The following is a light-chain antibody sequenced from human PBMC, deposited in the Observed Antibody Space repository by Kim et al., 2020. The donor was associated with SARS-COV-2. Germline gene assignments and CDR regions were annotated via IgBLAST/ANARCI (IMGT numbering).Light chain of an antibody. Sequence: SIACRSIQSLVVSDEKTYLNLFHQRPGQAPRRLIYKVSNRDSGVPDRFSGSGSGTDFTLKISRVEAEDVGVYYCMYGTHWPPSFTFGGGTKVDIK. CDR2: KVS. J-gene: IGKJ4*01. CDR1: QSLVVSDEKTY. V-gene: IGKV2-30*01. CDR3: MYGTHWPPSFT.